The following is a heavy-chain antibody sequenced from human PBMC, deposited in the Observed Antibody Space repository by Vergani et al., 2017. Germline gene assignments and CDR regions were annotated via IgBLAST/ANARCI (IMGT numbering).Heavy chain of an antibody. J-gene: IGHJ4*02. D-gene: IGHD1-26*01. V-gene: IGHV3-23*01. Sequence: EVQLLESGGGLVQPGGSLRLSCAASGFTFSSYAMSWVRQAPGKGLEWVSAISGSGGRTYNADSGKGRFTISSDNSKNRLYLQMNSLRYEDTAVYYCAKPLYSGSPLDYWGQGTLVTVSS. CDR2: ISGSGGRT. CDR3: AKPLYSGSPLDY. CDR1: GFTFSSYA.